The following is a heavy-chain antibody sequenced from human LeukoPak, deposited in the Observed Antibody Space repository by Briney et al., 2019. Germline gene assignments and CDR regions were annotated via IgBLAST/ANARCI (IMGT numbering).Heavy chain of an antibody. CDR2: INSDGSST. CDR1: GFTFSSYW. Sequence: GGSLRLSCAASGFTFSSYWVHWVRQAPGKGLVWVSRINSDGSSTSYADSVKGQFTISRDNAKNTLYLQMNSLRAEDTAVYYCASGVDFWSGYQFDYWGQGTLVTVSS. V-gene: IGHV3-74*01. CDR3: ASGVDFWSGYQFDY. D-gene: IGHD3-3*01. J-gene: IGHJ4*02.